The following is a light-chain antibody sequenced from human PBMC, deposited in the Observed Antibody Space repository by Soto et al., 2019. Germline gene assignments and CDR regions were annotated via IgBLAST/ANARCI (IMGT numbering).Light chain of an antibody. CDR1: QSISSG. CDR2: DAS. J-gene: IGKJ4*01. Sequence: DIKMTQSPSTLSASVGDRVTITFRASQSISSGLAWYQQRPGKAPKLLIYDASSLQSGVPSRFIGSGSGTEFTLTISSLQPDDFATYYCQQYHSSWTFGEGTKVDI. V-gene: IGKV1-5*01. CDR3: QQYHSSWT.